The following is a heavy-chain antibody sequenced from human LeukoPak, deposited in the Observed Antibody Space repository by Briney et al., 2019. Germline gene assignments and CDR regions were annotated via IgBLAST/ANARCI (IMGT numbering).Heavy chain of an antibody. CDR3: ARGLLTYYYDSSGYSYDAFDI. V-gene: IGHV4-4*07. D-gene: IGHD3-22*01. J-gene: IGHJ3*02. CDR2: IYTSGST. Sequence: SETLSLTCTVSGGSISSYYWSWIRQPAGKGLEWIGRIYTSGSTNYNPSLKGRVTMSVDTSKNQFSLKLSSVTAADTAVYYCARGLLTYYYDSSGYSYDAFDIWGQGTMVTVSS. CDR1: GGSISSYY.